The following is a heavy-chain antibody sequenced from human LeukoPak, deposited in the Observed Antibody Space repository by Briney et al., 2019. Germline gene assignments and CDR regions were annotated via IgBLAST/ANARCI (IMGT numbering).Heavy chain of an antibody. Sequence: GGSLRLSCAASGFTVSSNYMSWVRQAPGKGLEWVSVIYSGGSTYYADSVKGRFTISRDNSKNTLYLQMNNLRAEDTAVYYCAMIVVANDAFDIWGQGTMVTVSS. D-gene: IGHD3-22*01. CDR3: AMIVVANDAFDI. J-gene: IGHJ3*02. CDR2: IYSGGST. CDR1: GFTVSSNY. V-gene: IGHV3-53*01.